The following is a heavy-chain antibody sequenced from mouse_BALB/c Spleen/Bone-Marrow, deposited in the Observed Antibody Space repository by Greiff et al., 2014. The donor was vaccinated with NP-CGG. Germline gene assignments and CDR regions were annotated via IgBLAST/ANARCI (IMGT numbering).Heavy chain of an antibody. CDR2: IRNKANGYAT. D-gene: IGHD1-1*01. J-gene: IGHJ2*01. V-gene: IGHV7-3*02. CDR1: GFTFTDYY. Sequence: VQLKESGGGLVQPGGSLRLSCATSGFTFTDYYMSWVRQPPGKALEWLAFIRNKANGYATGYSASVKGRFTISRDNSQSILYLQMNSLRAEDSATYYCARDMGLLRFDYWGHGTTLTVSS. CDR3: ARDMGLLRFDY.